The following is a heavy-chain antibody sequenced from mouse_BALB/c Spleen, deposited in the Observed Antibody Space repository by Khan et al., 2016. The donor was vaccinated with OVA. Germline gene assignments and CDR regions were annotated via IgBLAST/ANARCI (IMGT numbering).Heavy chain of an antibody. CDR1: GYTFTSYT. Sequence: QVQLQQSGAELARPAASVKMSCKASGYTFTSYTIHWIKLRPGQGLEWIGYINPSNGYTNYNQKFKDKATLTADKSSTTAYMQLNSLTSADSAVFYSGNDGVYHRNDGGFAYWGQGTPVTVSA. J-gene: IGHJ3*01. CDR3: GNDGVYHRNDGGFAY. CDR2: INPSNGYT. D-gene: IGHD2-14*01. V-gene: IGHV1-4*01.